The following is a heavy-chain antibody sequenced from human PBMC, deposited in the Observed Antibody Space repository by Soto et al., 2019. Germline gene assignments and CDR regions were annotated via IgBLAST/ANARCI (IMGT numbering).Heavy chain of an antibody. V-gene: IGHV3-74*01. CDR3: ARVVGGYSYGYGVDYYYYGMDV. CDR2: INSDGSST. D-gene: IGHD5-18*01. Sequence: GGSLRLSCAASGFTFSSYWMHWVRQAPGKGLVWVSRINSDGSSTSYADSVKGRFTISRDNAKNTLYLQMNSLRAEDTAVYYCARVVGGYSYGYGVDYYYYGMDVWGQGTTVTVSS. CDR1: GFTFSSYW. J-gene: IGHJ6*02.